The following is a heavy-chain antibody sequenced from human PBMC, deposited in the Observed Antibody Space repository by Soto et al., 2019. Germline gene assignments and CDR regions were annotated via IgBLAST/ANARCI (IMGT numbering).Heavy chain of an antibody. J-gene: IGHJ4*02. V-gene: IGHV4-61*01. Sequence: SETLSLTCTVSGGSVRSGSYYWRWIRQPPGKGLEWIGYIYYSGNTNYNPSLKSRVTFSVDTSKNQFSLKLSSVTAADTAVYYCARLYLGSYSPDYWGQGALVTVSS. D-gene: IGHD3-10*01. CDR1: GGSVRSGSYY. CDR2: IYYSGNT. CDR3: ARLYLGSYSPDY.